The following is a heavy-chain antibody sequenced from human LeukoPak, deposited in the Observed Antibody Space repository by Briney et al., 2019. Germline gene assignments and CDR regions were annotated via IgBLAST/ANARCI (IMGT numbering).Heavy chain of an antibody. CDR3: ARGGDFWSGYGFDY. CDR2: IDHSGST. D-gene: IGHD3-3*01. J-gene: IGHJ4*02. Sequence: SETLSLTCTVSGYSISSGYYWGWIRPPPGKGLECIGIIDHSGSTYYNPSLKSRVTISVDTSKNQFSLKLSSVTAADTAVYYCARGGDFWSGYGFDYWGQGTLVTVSS. V-gene: IGHV4-38-2*02. CDR1: GYSISSGYY.